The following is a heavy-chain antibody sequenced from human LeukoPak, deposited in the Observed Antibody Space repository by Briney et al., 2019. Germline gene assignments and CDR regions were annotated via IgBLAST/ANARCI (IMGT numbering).Heavy chain of an antibody. V-gene: IGHV3-33*01. D-gene: IGHD3-10*01. CDR3: ARDRRRYYGSGSYWADY. CDR2: IWFIGSNT. CDR1: GLTFSSYG. Sequence: GGSLRLSCAAFGLTFSSYGMHWFRQAPGKGREGVGVIWFIGSNTYYAGSVKGRFTISRDNSKNTLHPQMNSLRAEHTAVYYCARDRRRYYGSGSYWADYWGQGTLVTVSS. J-gene: IGHJ4*02.